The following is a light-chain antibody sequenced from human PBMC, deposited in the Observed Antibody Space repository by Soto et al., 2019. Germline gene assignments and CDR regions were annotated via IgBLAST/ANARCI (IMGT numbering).Light chain of an antibody. J-gene: IGKJ1*01. CDR3: QQYNSYWT. CDR1: QSISSW. Sequence: DVQLTKSPYTLSASVGDRVTITCRASQSISSWVAWYQQKPGKAPKLLIYDASSLESGVPSRFSGSGSGTEFTLTISSLQPDDFATYYCQQYNSYWTFGQGTNADIK. V-gene: IGKV1-5*01. CDR2: DAS.